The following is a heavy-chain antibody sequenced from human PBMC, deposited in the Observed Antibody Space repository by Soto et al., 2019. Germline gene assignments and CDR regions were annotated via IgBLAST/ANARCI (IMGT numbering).Heavy chain of an antibody. CDR3: ASVSSILALQH. Sequence: TLSFTCAVSGGSISSGGYSWSWIRQPPGKGLEWIGYIYHSGSTYYNPSLKSRVTISVDRSKNQFSLKLSSVTAADTAVYYCASVSSILALQHWGQGTLVTVSS. V-gene: IGHV4-30-2*01. CDR2: IYHSGST. J-gene: IGHJ1*01. CDR1: GGSISSGGYS. D-gene: IGHD2-8*01.